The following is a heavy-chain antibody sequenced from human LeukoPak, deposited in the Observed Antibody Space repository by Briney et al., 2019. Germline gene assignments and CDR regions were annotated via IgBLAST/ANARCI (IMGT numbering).Heavy chain of an antibody. D-gene: IGHD3-10*01. CDR2: IYYSGRT. Sequence: SETLSLTCTVSGGSISNTNYYWGWIRQPPGKGLEWIGSIYYSGRTYYYPSLKSRVTISVDASKNQFSLKLSSMTAADTAVYYCARISGFGDPFDYWGQGTLVTVSS. CDR1: GGSISNTNYY. V-gene: IGHV4-39*07. CDR3: ARISGFGDPFDY. J-gene: IGHJ4*02.